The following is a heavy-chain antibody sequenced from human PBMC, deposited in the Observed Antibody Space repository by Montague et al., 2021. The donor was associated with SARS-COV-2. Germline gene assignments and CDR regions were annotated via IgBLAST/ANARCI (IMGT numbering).Heavy chain of an antibody. D-gene: IGHD3-9*01. CDR1: GFSLSTSGMR. CDR3: ARENYDILTGTTLGLDY. J-gene: IGHJ4*02. V-gene: IGHV2-70*04. Sequence: PALVKPTQTLTPTCTFSGFSLSTSGMRASWIRQPPGKALEWLARIDWDDDKFYSTSLKTRLTISKDTSKSQVVLTMTNMDPVDTATYYCARENYDILTGTTLGLDYWGQGTLVTVSS. CDR2: IDWDDDK.